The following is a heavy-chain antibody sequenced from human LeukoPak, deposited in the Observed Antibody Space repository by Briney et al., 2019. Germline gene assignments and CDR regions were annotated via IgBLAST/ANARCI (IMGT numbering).Heavy chain of an antibody. D-gene: IGHD2-15*01. Sequence: SVKVSCKASGGSLSTYAINWVRQVPGRGLEWMGGIIPFYSATDYAQKLQGRVTITVDESTNTAYMELNSLTSKDTAVYYCARMVGYAYSDYWGQGTLVTVSS. J-gene: IGHJ4*02. CDR2: IIPFYSAT. CDR3: ARMVGYAYSDY. CDR1: GGSLSTYA. V-gene: IGHV1-69*13.